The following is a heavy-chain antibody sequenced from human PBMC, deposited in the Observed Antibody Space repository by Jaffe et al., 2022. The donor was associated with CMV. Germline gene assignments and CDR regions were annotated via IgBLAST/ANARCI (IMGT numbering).Heavy chain of an antibody. CDR2: ISWDVTNT. CDR1: GFTFDDYT. V-gene: IGHV3-43*01. D-gene: IGHD1-26*01. J-gene: IGHJ4*02. CDR3: ARDSSSWEVGATFFDS. Sequence: EVQLVESGGVVVQSGGSLRLSCAASGFTFDDYTMHWVRQAPGKGLEWISLISWDVTNTFYADSVKGRFTISRDNRKNSLYLQMNSLRTEDTALYYCARDSSSWEVGATFFDSWGQGTLVTVSS.